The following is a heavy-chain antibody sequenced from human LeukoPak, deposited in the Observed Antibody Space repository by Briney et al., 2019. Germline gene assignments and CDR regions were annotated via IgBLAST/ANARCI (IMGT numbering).Heavy chain of an antibody. V-gene: IGHV1-69*05. CDR1: GGTFSSYA. CDR3: AKRTSGGYDSNAFDI. CDR2: IIPIFGTA. D-gene: IGHD3-22*01. J-gene: IGHJ3*02. Sequence: GASVKVSCKAPGGTFSSYAISWVRQAPGQGLEWMGGIIPIFGTANYAQKFQGRVTITTDESTSTAYMELSSLRSEDTAVYYCAKRTSGGYDSNAFDIWGQGTMVTVSS.